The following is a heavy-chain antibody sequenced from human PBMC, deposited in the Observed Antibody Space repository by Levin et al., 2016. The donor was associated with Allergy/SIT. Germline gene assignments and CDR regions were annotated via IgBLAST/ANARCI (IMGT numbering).Heavy chain of an antibody. CDR1: GGTFSSYA. J-gene: IGHJ5*02. Sequence: SVKVSCKASGGTFSSYAISWVRQAPGQGLEWMGGIIPIFGTANYAQKFQGRVTITADTSTSTAYMELRSLRSDDTAVYYCARAGSSSWNNWFDPWGQGTLVTVSS. CDR2: IIPIFGTA. D-gene: IGHD6-13*01. CDR3: ARAGSSSWNNWFDP. V-gene: IGHV1-69*06.